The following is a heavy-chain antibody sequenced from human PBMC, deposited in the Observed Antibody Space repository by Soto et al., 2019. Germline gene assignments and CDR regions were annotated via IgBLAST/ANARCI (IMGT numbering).Heavy chain of an antibody. V-gene: IGHV1-2*04. CDR3: ARDLGSSWFPFDP. CDR2: INPNSGGT. CDR1: GGTFSSYT. Sequence: GASVKVSCKASGGTFSSYTISWVRQAPGQGLEWMGWINPNSGGTNYAQKFQGWVTMTRDTSISTAYMELSRLRSDDTAVYYCARDLGSSWFPFDPWGQGTLVTVSS. D-gene: IGHD6-13*01. J-gene: IGHJ5*02.